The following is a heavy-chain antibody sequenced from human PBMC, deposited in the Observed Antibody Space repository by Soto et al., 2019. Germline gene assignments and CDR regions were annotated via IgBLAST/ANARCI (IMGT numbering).Heavy chain of an antibody. CDR2: IYSGGST. CDR1: GFTFSSNY. J-gene: IGHJ4*02. V-gene: IGHV3-53*04. CDR3: ARARGIAAAGTYYFDY. Sequence: GGSLRLSCAASGFTFSSNYMSWVRQAPGKGLEWVSVIYSGGSTYYADSVKGRFTISRHNSKNTLYLQMNSLRAEDTAVYYCARARGIAAAGTYYFDYWGQGTLVTVSS. D-gene: IGHD6-13*01.